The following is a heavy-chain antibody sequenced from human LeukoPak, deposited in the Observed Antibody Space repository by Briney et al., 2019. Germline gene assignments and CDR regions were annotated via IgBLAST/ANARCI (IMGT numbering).Heavy chain of an antibody. CDR2: INHSGST. CDR1: GGSFSGYY. V-gene: IGHV4-34*01. J-gene: IGHJ4*02. CDR3: TSLVGSRDLGC. D-gene: IGHD6-13*01. Sequence: PSETLSLTCAVYGGSFSGYYWSWIRQPPGKGLEWIGEINHSGSTNYNPSLKSRVTISVDKSKNQFSLRLSSVTAADTAVYYCTSLVGSRDLGCWGQGTLVSVSS.